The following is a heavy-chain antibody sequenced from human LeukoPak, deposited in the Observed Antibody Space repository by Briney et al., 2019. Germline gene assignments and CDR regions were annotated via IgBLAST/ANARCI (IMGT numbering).Heavy chain of an antibody. CDR2: IYYSGST. V-gene: IGHV4-39*01. J-gene: IGHJ4*02. Sequence: PSETLSLTCTVSGGSINSNNYDWGWIRQTPGKGLEWIGSIYYSGSTYYNPSLKSRVTISVDTSKNQFSLKLSSVTAADTAVYYCARHEEYSSGWYVGPLYFDYWGQGTLVTVSS. CDR1: GGSINSNNYD. CDR3: ARHEEYSSGWYVGPLYFDY. D-gene: IGHD6-19*01.